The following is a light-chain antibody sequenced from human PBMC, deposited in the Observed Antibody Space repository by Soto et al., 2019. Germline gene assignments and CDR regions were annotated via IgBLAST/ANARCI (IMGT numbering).Light chain of an antibody. CDR1: QSLDNY. CDR3: LQDINYPWT. Sequence: IQMTQLPSSLSASVGDRVTITCRASQSLDNYLNWYQQKPGKVPNLLIYGASSLQSGVPSRFSGSGSGTDFTLAISSLQPEDSATYYCLQDINYPWTFGQGTKVDIK. CDR2: GAS. J-gene: IGKJ1*01. V-gene: IGKV1-6*01.